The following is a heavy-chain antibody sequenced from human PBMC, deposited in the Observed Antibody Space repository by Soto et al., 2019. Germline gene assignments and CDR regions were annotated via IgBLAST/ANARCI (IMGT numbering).Heavy chain of an antibody. CDR3: ASCSGYDYSGGYYYYYMDV. CDR2: TNHSGST. D-gene: IGHD5-12*01. J-gene: IGHJ6*03. V-gene: IGHV4-34*01. CDR1: GGSFSGYY. Sequence: SETLSLICAVYGGSFSGYYWSWIRQPPGKGLEWIGETNHSGSTNYNPFLKSRVTISVDTSKNQFSLKLSSVTAADTAVYYCASCSGYDYSGGYYYYYMDVWGKGTTVTVS.